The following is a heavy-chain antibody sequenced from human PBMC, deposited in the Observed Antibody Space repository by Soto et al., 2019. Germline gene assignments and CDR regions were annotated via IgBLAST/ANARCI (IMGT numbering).Heavy chain of an antibody. CDR2: INADASST. J-gene: IGHJ4*02. V-gene: IGHV3-74*01. D-gene: IGHD2-2*01. CDR3: ARVGVHCTSSSCYYYFDS. CDR1: GFTFQNHW. Sequence: EVQLVESGGGLLQPGGSLRLSCVASGFTFQNHWMHWVRQVPGKGLEWVSRINADASSTAYADSVKGRFTISRDNAKNTLFLEMNGLSADDTAVYYCARVGVHCTSSSCYYYFDSWGRGTLVTVSS.